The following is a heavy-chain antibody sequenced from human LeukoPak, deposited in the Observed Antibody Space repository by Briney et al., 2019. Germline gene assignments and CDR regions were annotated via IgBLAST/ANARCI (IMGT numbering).Heavy chain of an antibody. V-gene: IGHV1-3*03. CDR2: INAGNGNT. Sequence: ASVKVSCKASGYTFTSYAMHWVRQAPGQRLEWMGWINAGNGNTKYSQEFQGRVTITRDTSASTAYMELSSLRSEDTAVYYCARVVVITNWFDPWGQGTLVTVSS. CDR1: GYTFTSYA. CDR3: ARVVVITNWFDP. J-gene: IGHJ5*02. D-gene: IGHD3-22*01.